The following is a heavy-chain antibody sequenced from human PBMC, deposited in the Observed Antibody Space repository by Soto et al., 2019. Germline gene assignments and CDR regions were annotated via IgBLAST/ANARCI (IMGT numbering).Heavy chain of an antibody. CDR1: GFTFSNYW. D-gene: IGHD3-22*01. Sequence: GGSLRLSCAATGFTFSNYWMSWVRQAPGKGLEWVANIKPDGSEKFYVDSLKGRFTMSRDNAKNSLYLQMNSLRVDDTAVYYCARGDYYDTNGPFSDAFDIWGQGTMVTVSS. CDR3: ARGDYYDTNGPFSDAFDI. CDR2: IKPDGSEK. J-gene: IGHJ3*02. V-gene: IGHV3-7*04.